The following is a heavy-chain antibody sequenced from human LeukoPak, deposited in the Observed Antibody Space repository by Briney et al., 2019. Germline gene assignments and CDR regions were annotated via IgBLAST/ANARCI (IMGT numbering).Heavy chain of an antibody. D-gene: IGHD3-16*01. CDR1: NYPFTRYG. CDR2: INPNSGDT. J-gene: IGHJ4*02. CDR3: ARVTMITFGKGLQY. Sequence: APVMVSCKASNYPFTRYGISWVRQAPGQGLEWVGWINPNSGDTNYAQKFQGRVTMTRDTSISTAYMELSRLRSDDTAVYYCARVTMITFGKGLQYWGQGTLVTVAS. V-gene: IGHV1-2*02.